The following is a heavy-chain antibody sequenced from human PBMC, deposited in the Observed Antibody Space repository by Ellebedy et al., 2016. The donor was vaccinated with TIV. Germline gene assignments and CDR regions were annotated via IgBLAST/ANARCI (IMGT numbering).Heavy chain of an antibody. CDR1: GFTFSSYW. CDR2: INSDGSST. V-gene: IGHV3-74*01. Sequence: GGSLRLSCAASGFTFSSYWMHWVRQAPGKGLVWVSRINSDGSSTSYADSVKGRFTISRDNAKKSLFLQMDSLRAGDTAMYFCARDRGERGLLSFFDFWGQGTLVTVST. D-gene: IGHD3-10*01. J-gene: IGHJ4*02. CDR3: ARDRGERGLLSFFDF.